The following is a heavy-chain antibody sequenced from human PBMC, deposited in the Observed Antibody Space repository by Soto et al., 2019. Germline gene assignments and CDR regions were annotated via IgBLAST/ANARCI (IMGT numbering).Heavy chain of an antibody. J-gene: IGHJ1*01. CDR2: INSDGSDT. CDR1: GFTYSNYW. CDR3: AKRRLNTITSLSDY. Sequence: GGSLRLSCAASGFTYSNYWMHWVRQAPGKGLVWVSHINSDGSDTTYADSVKGRFTISRDNSDNTLHLQMNSLRDNDTAIYYCAKRRLNTITSLSDYWGQGVQVTVSS. D-gene: IGHD2-21*01. V-gene: IGHV3-74*01.